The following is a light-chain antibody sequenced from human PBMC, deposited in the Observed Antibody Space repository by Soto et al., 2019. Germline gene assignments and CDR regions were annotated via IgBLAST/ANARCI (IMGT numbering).Light chain of an antibody. CDR2: DAS. Sequence: DIQMTQSPSSLSASVGDRVTITCQASQDISNYLNWYQQKPGKAPKLLIYDASDLETGVPSRFSGSGSGTDFTFTISSLHPEDIATYYCQKYDNLTFGGGTKVEIK. CDR3: QKYDNLT. V-gene: IGKV1-33*01. CDR1: QDISNY. J-gene: IGKJ4*01.